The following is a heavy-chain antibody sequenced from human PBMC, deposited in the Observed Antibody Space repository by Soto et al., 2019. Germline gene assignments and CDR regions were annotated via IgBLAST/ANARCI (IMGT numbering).Heavy chain of an antibody. Sequence: QVQLQESGPGLVKPSETLSLTCTVSGDSIRNFYWSWIRQPAGKGLEWIGRIYSSGSTDYNASIKSRVSMSVDRSNNQFFLRLTSVTAEDTAVYYCVSDCSGGGCYSDYGMDVWGQGTTVTVSS. D-gene: IGHD2-15*01. V-gene: IGHV4-4*07. CDR3: VSDCSGGGCYSDYGMDV. J-gene: IGHJ6*02. CDR2: IYSSGST. CDR1: GDSIRNFY.